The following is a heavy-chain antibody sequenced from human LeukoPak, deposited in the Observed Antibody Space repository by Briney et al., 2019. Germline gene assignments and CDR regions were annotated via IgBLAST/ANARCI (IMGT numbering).Heavy chain of an antibody. CDR2: IYHSGST. CDR1: GYTISSGYQ. Sequence: PSETLSLTCTLSGYTISSGYQWGWIRPPPGKGLEWIGNIYHSGSTYYNPSLKSRVTMSADTSNNQFYLNLNSVTAADTAVYYCARIIAASQDVFNSWGQGTMVTVSA. D-gene: IGHD6-6*01. J-gene: IGHJ3*02. CDR3: ARIIAASQDVFNS. V-gene: IGHV4-38-2*02.